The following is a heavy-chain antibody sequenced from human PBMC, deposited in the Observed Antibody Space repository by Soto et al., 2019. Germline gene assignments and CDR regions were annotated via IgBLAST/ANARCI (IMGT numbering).Heavy chain of an antibody. V-gene: IGHV3-21*01. J-gene: IGHJ6*02. CDR1: GFTFSSYT. CDR2: IGSSSSTYI. Sequence: EVQLVESGGGLVKPGGSLRLSCAASGFTFSSYTMNWVRQAPGKGLEWVSSIGSSSSTYIYYADSLKGRFTISRDNAKNSLYLQMNSLRAEDTAVYYCARDVVNGMDVWGQGTTVTVSS. CDR3: ARDVVNGMDV.